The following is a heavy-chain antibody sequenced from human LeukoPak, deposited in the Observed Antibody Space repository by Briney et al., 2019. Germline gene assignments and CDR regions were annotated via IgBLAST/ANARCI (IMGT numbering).Heavy chain of an antibody. CDR1: GGTFSSYA. J-gene: IGHJ1*01. CDR2: IIPIFGTA. V-gene: IGHV1-69*05. Sequence: SVKVSCKASGGTFSSYAISWVRQAPGQGLEWMGGIIPIFGTANYAQKFQGRVTITTDESTSTAYMELNSLRAEDTAVYYCARDETGSSSWSVHHPEYFQHWGQGTLVTVSS. CDR3: ARDETGSSSWSVHHPEYFQH. D-gene: IGHD6-13*01.